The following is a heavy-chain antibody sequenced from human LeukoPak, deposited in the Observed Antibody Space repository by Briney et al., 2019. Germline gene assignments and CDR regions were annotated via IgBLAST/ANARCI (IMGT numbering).Heavy chain of an antibody. Sequence: GGSLKLSCAASGFTFSSYGMHWVRQAPGKGLEWVAVIWYDGSNKYYADSVKGRFTISRDNSKNTLYLQMNSLRAEDTAVYYCARDRASDYYMEVWGKGTTVTVPS. V-gene: IGHV3-33*01. J-gene: IGHJ6*03. CDR1: GFTFSSYG. CDR3: ARDRASDYYMEV. CDR2: IWYDGSNK.